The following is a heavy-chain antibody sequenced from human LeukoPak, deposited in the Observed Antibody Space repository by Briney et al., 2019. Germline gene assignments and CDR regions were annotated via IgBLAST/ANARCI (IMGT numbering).Heavy chain of an antibody. J-gene: IGHJ4*02. V-gene: IGHV1-18*01. CDR2: ISAY. D-gene: IGHD3-22*01. CDR1: GYTFTSYG. CDR3: ARDPPLHYYDSSGDFDY. Sequence: ASVKVSCKASGYTFTSYGISWVRQAPGQGLEWMGWISAYAQKFQGRVTMTRDTSISTAYMELSRLRSDDTAVYYCARDPPLHYYDSSGDFDYWGQGTLVTVSS.